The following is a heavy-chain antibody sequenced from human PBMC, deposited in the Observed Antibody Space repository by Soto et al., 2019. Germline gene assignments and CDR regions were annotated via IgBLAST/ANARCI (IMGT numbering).Heavy chain of an antibody. J-gene: IGHJ4*02. Sequence: GGSLRLSCAASGFTFSSYGMHWVRQAPGKGLEWVAVIWYDGSNKYYADSVKGRFTISRDNSKNTLYLQINSLRAEDTAVYYCARDSRIAARPGGFDYWGQGTLVTVSS. V-gene: IGHV3-33*01. D-gene: IGHD6-6*01. CDR1: GFTFSSYG. CDR2: IWYDGSNK. CDR3: ARDSRIAARPGGFDY.